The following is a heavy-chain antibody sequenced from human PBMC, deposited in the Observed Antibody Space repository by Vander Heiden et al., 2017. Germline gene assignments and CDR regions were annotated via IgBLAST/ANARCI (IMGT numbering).Heavy chain of an antibody. V-gene: IGHV4-39*01. CDR2: LYYSGST. CDR3: ARHEYYDFWSGGGYFDY. CDR1: GGSVSSSSYY. Sequence: QLQLQESGLGLVKPSETLSLTCTVSGGSVSSSSYYWGWIRQPPGKGLEWIGSLYYSGSTYYNPSLKRRVTISVDTSKNQSSLKLSSVTAADTAVYYCARHEYYDFWSGGGYFDYWGQGTLVTVSS. D-gene: IGHD3-3*01. J-gene: IGHJ4*02.